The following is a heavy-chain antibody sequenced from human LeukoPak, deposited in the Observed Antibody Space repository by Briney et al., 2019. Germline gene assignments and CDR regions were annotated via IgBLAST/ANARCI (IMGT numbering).Heavy chain of an antibody. V-gene: IGHV3-23*01. Sequence: GGSLRLSCVASGFSFSNYAMSWVRQAPGKGLEWVSSISGSGGSTHYVDSVKGRFTISRDKTKNTLYLQMNSLRAEDTAVYYCAKSSYYDATGYYREYYFDSWGQGTLVTVSS. J-gene: IGHJ4*02. CDR1: GFSFSNYA. CDR2: ISGSGGST. CDR3: AKSSYYDATGYYREYYFDS. D-gene: IGHD3-22*01.